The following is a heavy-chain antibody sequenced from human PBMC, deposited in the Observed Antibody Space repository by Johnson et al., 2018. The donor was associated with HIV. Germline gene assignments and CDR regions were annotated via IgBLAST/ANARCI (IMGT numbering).Heavy chain of an antibody. CDR1: EFILSDYY. CDR3: ARDGRGLDAFDI. V-gene: IGHV3-11*04. J-gene: IGHJ3*02. D-gene: IGHD3/OR15-3a*01. CDR2: ISGSGSTI. Sequence: QVQLVESGGGLVKPGGSLRLSCEASEFILSDYYMSWVRQAPEKGLEWISYISGSGSTIYYADSVKGRFTIYRDTAKNSLYLQMNSLIDVDTAVYSCARDGRGLDAFDIWGQGTMVTVSS.